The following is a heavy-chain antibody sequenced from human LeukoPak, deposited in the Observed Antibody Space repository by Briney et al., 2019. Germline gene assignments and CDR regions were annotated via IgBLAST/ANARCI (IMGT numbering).Heavy chain of an antibody. CDR2: INPNSGGT. Sequence: ASVKVSCKASGYTFTGYYMHWVRQAPGQGLEWMGWINPNSGGTNYAQKFQGWVTMTRDTSISTAYMELSSLRSEDTAVYYCARGDFVGTTGSAFYYYGMDVWGQGTTVTVSS. J-gene: IGHJ6*02. V-gene: IGHV1-2*04. CDR3: ARGDFVGTTGSAFYYYGMDV. D-gene: IGHD1-7*01. CDR1: GYTFTGYY.